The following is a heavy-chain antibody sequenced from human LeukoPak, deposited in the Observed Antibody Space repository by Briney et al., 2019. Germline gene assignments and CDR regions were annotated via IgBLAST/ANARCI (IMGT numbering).Heavy chain of an antibody. V-gene: IGHV4-38-2*01. J-gene: IGHJ5*02. D-gene: IGHD5-18*01. Sequence: SETLSLTCAVPGYSISSGHYWGWIRQPPGKGLEWIGSIYHSGSTYYNPSLKSRVTISVDTSKNQFSLKLSSVTAADTAVYYCARVDTAMAWENWFDPWGQGTLVTVSS. CDR2: IYHSGST. CDR1: GYSISSGHY. CDR3: ARVDTAMAWENWFDP.